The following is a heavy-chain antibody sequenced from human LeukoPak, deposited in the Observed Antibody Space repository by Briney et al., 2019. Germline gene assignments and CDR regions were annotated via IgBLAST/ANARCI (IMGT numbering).Heavy chain of an antibody. V-gene: IGHV1-2*02. D-gene: IGHD6-13*01. CDR2: INPNSGGT. Sequence: RASVKVSCKASGYTFTGYYMHWVRQAPGQGLEWMGWINPNSGGTKYAQQFQGRVTMTRDTSISTAYMELTRLTSDDTAVYYCARGEGDSSSWPLNYWGQGTLVPVSS. CDR3: ARGEGDSSSWPLNY. J-gene: IGHJ4*02. CDR1: GYTFTGYY.